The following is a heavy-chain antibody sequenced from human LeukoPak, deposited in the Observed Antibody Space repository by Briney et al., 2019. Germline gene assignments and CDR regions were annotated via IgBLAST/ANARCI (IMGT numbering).Heavy chain of an antibody. CDR3: TRSRPGTEAGQPNFDY. J-gene: IGHJ4*02. CDR1: GFTFSTYS. V-gene: IGHV3-48*01. D-gene: IGHD6-13*01. CDR2: ISSISSII. Sequence: PGGSLRLPCAASGFTFSTYSMSWVRQAPGKGLEWVSYISSISSIIYYADSVKGRFTISRDNARNSLYLQMNSLRAEDTAVYYCTRSRPGTEAGQPNFDYWGQGNLVTVSS.